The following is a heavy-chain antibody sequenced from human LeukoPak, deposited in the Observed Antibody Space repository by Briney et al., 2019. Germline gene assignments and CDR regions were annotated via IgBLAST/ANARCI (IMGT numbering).Heavy chain of an antibody. J-gene: IGHJ4*02. CDR3: AKDLITYSSSWYGGDY. V-gene: IGHV3-23*01. Sequence: GSLRLSCAASGFTVSSNYMSWVRQAPGKGLEWVSAISGSGGSTYYADSVKGRFTISRDNSKNTLYLQMNSLRAEDTAVYYCAKDLITYSSSWYGGDYWGQGTLVTVSS. CDR2: ISGSGGST. CDR1: GFTVSSNY. D-gene: IGHD6-13*01.